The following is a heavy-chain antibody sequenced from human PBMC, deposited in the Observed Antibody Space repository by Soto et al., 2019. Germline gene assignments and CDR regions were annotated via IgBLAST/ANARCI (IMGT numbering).Heavy chain of an antibody. D-gene: IGHD3-16*01. Sequence: VQLVESGGGLVKSGGSLRLSCAASGFTFSNAWMNWVRQAPGKGLEWVARIKSKPDGGTTDYAAPVKGRFTISRDDSKNTVSLQMNSLKTEDTAVYYCATGGYFLDYWGQGTLVTVSS. J-gene: IGHJ4*02. V-gene: IGHV3-15*01. CDR1: GFTFSNAW. CDR2: IKSKPDGGTT. CDR3: ATGGYFLDY.